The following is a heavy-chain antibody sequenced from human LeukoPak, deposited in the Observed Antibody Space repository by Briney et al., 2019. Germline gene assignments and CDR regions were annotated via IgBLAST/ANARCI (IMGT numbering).Heavy chain of an antibody. V-gene: IGHV4-61*02. J-gene: IGHJ6*03. Sequence: PSETLSLTCTVSGDSISSGDYYWSWIRQPAGKGLEWIGRISSSGSTNYNPSLKSRVTISVDTSKNQFSLKLSSVTAADTAVYYCARVLLYSSGRSSYYYYMDVWGKGTTVTVSS. CDR3: ARVLLYSSGRSSYYYYMDV. D-gene: IGHD6-19*01. CDR1: GDSISSGDYY. CDR2: ISSSGST.